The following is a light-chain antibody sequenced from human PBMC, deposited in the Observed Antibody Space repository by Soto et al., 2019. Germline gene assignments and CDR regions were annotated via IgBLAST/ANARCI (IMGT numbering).Light chain of an antibody. CDR1: QSVTSTY. CDR3: LQDINYPWT. CDR2: GAS. Sequence: EIVLTQSPATLSSSPLGKVHLXRRPSQSVTSTYLAWYQQKPGQAPRLLIYGASSRATGIPDRISGSGSGTDFTLAISSLQPEDSATYYCLQDINYPWTFGQGTKVDIK. V-gene: IGKV3D-20*02. J-gene: IGKJ1*01.